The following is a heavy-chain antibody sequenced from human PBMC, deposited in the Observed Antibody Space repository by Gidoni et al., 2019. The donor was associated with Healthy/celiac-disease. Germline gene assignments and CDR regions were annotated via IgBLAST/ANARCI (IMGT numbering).Heavy chain of an antibody. CDR1: GFTVSSKY. CDR3: ARTLYCSSTSCLRNAFDI. V-gene: IGHV3-53*02. J-gene: IGHJ3*02. Sequence: EVQLVETGGGLIQPGGSLRLSCAASGFTVSSKYMSWVRQAPGKGLEWVSVIYSGGSTYYADSVKGRFTISRDNSKNTLYLQMNSLRAEDTAVYYCARTLYCSSTSCLRNAFDIWGQGTMVTVSS. D-gene: IGHD2-2*01. CDR2: IYSGGST.